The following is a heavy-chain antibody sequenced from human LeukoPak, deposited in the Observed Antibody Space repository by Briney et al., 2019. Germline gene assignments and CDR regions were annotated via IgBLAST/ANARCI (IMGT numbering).Heavy chain of an antibody. D-gene: IGHD5-18*01. Sequence: PGGSLRLSCAASGFTFSSYGMHWVRQAPGKGLEWVAVIWYDGSNKYYADSVKGRFTISRDNSKNTLYLQMNSLRAEDTAVYYCARDSGVDTAMVDFDYRGQGTLVTVSS. CDR1: GFTFSSYG. CDR3: ARDSGVDTAMVDFDY. J-gene: IGHJ4*02. V-gene: IGHV3-33*01. CDR2: IWYDGSNK.